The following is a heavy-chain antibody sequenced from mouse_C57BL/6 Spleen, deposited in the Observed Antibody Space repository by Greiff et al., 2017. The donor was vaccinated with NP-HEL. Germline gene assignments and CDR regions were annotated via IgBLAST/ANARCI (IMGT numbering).Heavy chain of an antibody. Sequence: DVQLVESGGGLVKPGGSLKLSCAASGFTFSDYGMHWVRQAPEKGLEWVAYISSGSSTIYYADTVKGRFTISRDNAKNTLFLQMTSLRSEDTAMYYCARDYGSPYYFDYWGQGTTLTVSS. V-gene: IGHV5-17*01. CDR3: ARDYGSPYYFDY. D-gene: IGHD1-1*01. CDR1: GFTFSDYG. CDR2: ISSGSSTI. J-gene: IGHJ2*01.